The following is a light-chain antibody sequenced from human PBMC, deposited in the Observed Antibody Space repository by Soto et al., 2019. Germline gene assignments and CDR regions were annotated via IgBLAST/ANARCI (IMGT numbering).Light chain of an antibody. CDR1: QSFSSW. CDR2: DAS. Sequence: DIQMTQSPSTLSASVGYRVTITCRASQSFSSWLAWYQQKPGKAPKLLIYDASSLESGVPSRFSGSGSGTEFTLTISSLQPDYFATYYCQQYNSYPWTFGQGTKVEIK. J-gene: IGKJ1*01. CDR3: QQYNSYPWT. V-gene: IGKV1-5*01.